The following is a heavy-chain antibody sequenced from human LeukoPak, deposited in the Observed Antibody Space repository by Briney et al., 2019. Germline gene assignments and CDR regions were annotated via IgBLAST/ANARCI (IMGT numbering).Heavy chain of an antibody. J-gene: IGHJ4*02. CDR2: INPNNGGS. D-gene: IGHD4-23*01. CDR3: ASGNSVWAAGTPAYYSDY. CDR1: GYTFTSYG. Sequence: GASVKVSCKASGYTFTSYGISWVRQAPGQGLEWMAWINPNNGGSGSAQKFQGRVTMTRDTSISTAYMELSRLRSDDTAMYYCASGNSVWAAGTPAYYSDYWGQGTLVTVSS. V-gene: IGHV1-2*02.